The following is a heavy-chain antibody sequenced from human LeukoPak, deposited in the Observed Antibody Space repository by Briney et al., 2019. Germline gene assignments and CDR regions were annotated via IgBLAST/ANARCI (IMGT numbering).Heavy chain of an antibody. Sequence: GGSLRLSCATSGFTFSSYAMSWVRQAPGKGLEWVSAISGSGGSTYYADSVKGRFTISRDNSKDTLYLQMNSLRAEDTAVYYCAKVPVLLWFGESQTDWGQGTLVTVSS. J-gene: IGHJ4*02. V-gene: IGHV3-23*01. CDR3: AKVPVLLWFGESQTD. CDR1: GFTFSSYA. D-gene: IGHD3-10*01. CDR2: ISGSGGST.